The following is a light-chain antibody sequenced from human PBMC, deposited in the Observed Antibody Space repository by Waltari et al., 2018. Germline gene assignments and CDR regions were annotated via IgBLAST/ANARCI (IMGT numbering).Light chain of an antibody. CDR3: QQRSNWPPIT. Sequence: EIVLTQSPATLSLSPGERATLSCRDSQSVSSYLAWYQHKPGHAPRLLIYEASNRATGIPARFSGSGSGTDFTLTISSLEPEDFAVYYCQQRSNWPPITFGQGTRLEIK. CDR2: EAS. V-gene: IGKV3-11*01. J-gene: IGKJ5*01. CDR1: QSVSSY.